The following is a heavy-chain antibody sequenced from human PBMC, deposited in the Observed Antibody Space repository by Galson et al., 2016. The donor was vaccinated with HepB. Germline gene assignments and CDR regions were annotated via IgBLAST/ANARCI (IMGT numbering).Heavy chain of an antibody. V-gene: IGHV3-74*01. CDR2: IYTVGSII. D-gene: IGHD3-3*01. CDR3: ASLRFKGFDL. Sequence: SLRLSCAASGFTFSRYWMHWVRQAPGEGLVWVSRIYTVGSIINYADSVKGRFTISRDNSKNTLYLQMNSLRAEDTAVYYCASLRFKGFDLWGRGTLVTVSS. CDR1: GFTFSRYW. J-gene: IGHJ2*01.